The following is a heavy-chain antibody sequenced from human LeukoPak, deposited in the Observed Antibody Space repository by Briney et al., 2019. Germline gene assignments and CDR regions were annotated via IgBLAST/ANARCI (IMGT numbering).Heavy chain of an antibody. D-gene: IGHD5-18*01. CDR1: GYTFTGYY. V-gene: IGHV1-18*04. Sequence: ASVKVSCKASGYTFTGYYMHWVRQAPGQGLEWMGWISAYNGNTNYAQKLQGRVTMTTDTSTSTAYMELRSLRSDDTAVYYCARRYSYGTGQFDYWGQGTLVTVSS. CDR3: ARRYSYGTGQFDY. J-gene: IGHJ4*02. CDR2: ISAYNGNT.